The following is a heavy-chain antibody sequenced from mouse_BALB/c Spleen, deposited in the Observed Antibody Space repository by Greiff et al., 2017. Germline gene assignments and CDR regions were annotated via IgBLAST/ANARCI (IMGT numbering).Heavy chain of an antibody. V-gene: IGHV1S137*01. J-gene: IGHJ2*01. Sequence: QVQLKQSGAELVRPGASVKISCKGSGYTFTDYAMHWVKQSHAKSLEWIGVISTYYGDASYNQKFKGKATMTVDKSSSTAYMELARLTSEESAIYYCATYGNYGVFDYWGQGTTLTVSS. CDR3: ATYGNYGVFDY. CDR1: GYTFTDYA. D-gene: IGHD2-1*01. CDR2: ISTYYGDA.